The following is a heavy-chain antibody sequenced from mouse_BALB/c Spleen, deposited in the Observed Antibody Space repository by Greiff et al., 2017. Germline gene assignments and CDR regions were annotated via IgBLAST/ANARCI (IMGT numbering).Heavy chain of an antibody. Sequence: VQLQESGSELRSPGSSVKLSCKASDSEVFPIAFMCWVRQNPGHGFEWIGDILPSIGRTIYGEKFEDTAILDADTVSTTSYLELNSLTSEDSAIYYCARGEGYDEAFAYWGQGTLVTVSA. J-gene: IGHJ3*01. CDR1: DSEVFPIAF. V-gene: IGHV15-2*02. D-gene: IGHD2-2*01. CDR2: ILPSIGRT. CDR3: ARGEGYDEAFAY.